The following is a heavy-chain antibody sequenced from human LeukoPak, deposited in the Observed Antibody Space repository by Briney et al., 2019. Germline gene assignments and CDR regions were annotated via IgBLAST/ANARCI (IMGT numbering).Heavy chain of an antibody. CDR1: GFTFSSFA. V-gene: IGHV3-23*01. J-gene: IGHJ4*02. D-gene: IGHD2-15*01. Sequence: SGGSLRLSCAASGFTFSSFAMSWVRQAPGKGLEWVSTISGRGGSTYYADSVKGRFTISRDDSKNTLYLQMNSLRAEDTALYYCAKSGLNRFDYWGQGTLVTVSS. CDR2: ISGRGGST. CDR3: AKSGLNRFDY.